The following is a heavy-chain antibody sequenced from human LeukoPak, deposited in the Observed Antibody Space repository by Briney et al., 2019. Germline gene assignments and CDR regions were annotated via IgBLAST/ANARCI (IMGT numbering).Heavy chain of an antibody. J-gene: IGHJ4*02. Sequence: SETLSLTCTVSGGSISSYYWSWIRQPPGKGLEWIGYIYYSGSTNYNPSLKSRVTISVDTSKNQFSLKLSSVTAADTAVYYCARRAPRQPGDYWGQGTLVTVSS. CDR3: ARRAPRQPGDY. V-gene: IGHV4-59*08. CDR1: GGSISSYY. CDR2: IYYSGST. D-gene: IGHD6-13*01.